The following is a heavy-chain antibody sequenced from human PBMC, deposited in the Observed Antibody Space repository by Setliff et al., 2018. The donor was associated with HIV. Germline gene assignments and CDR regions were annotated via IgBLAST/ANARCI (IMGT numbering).Heavy chain of an antibody. CDR1: GFTFSAYA. J-gene: IGHJ1*01. D-gene: IGHD3-16*01. Sequence: GGSLRLSFAASGFTFSAYAMTWVRQAPGKGLEWVSATTANGRTTDYAESVRGRFILSRDNSGNTLDRHMTILRAEDTATYYCAKSWGSGYPSFESALMFDVWGQGTLVTVSS. CDR3: AKSWGSGYPSFESALMFDV. V-gene: IGHV3-23*01. CDR2: TTANGRTT.